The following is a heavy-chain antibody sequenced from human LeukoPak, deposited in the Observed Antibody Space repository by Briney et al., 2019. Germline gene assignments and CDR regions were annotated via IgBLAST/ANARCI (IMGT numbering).Heavy chain of an antibody. D-gene: IGHD3-22*01. CDR1: GFTFSSYA. Sequence: GGSLRLSCAASGFTFSSYAMHWVRQAPGKGLEWVAVISYDGSNKYYADSVKGRFTISRDNAKNSLYLQMNSLRAEDTAVYYCVRVDSSGYGLHWGLDYWGQGTLVTVSS. V-gene: IGHV3-30*04. CDR2: ISYDGSNK. J-gene: IGHJ4*02. CDR3: VRVDSSGYGLHWGLDY.